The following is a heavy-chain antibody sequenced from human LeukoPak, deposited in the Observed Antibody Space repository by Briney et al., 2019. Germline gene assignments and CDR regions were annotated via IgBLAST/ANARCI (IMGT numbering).Heavy chain of an antibody. J-gene: IGHJ4*02. V-gene: IGHV4-34*01. CDR3: ARVYGSGSSYFDY. CDR1: GGSFSGYY. CDR2: INHSGST. Sequence: SDTLSLTCAAYGGSFSGYYWSWIRQPPGNGLEWIGEINHSGSTNYNPSLKSRVTISVDTSMNQFSLKLSSVTAADTAVYYCARVYGSGSSYFDYWGQGTLVTVSS. D-gene: IGHD3-10*01.